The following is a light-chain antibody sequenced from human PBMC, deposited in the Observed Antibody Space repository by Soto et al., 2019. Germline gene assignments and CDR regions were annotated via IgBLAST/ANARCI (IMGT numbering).Light chain of an antibody. V-gene: IGKV1-39*01. CDR2: AAS. J-gene: IGKJ1*01. Sequence: IQMTQSPSSLSASLGDRVPITCRASQSISSYLNWYQQKPGKAPKLLIYAASSLQSGVPSRFSGSGSGTDFTLTISSLQPEDFATYYCQQSYSTPQFGQGTKVDIK. CDR3: QQSYSTPQ. CDR1: QSISSY.